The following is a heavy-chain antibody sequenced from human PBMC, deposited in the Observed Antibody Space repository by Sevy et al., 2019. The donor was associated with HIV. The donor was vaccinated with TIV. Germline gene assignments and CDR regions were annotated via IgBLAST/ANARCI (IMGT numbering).Heavy chain of an antibody. D-gene: IGHD6-19*01. CDR1: GYTLAELS. CDR2: LDPEDGET. CDR3: ATDSSGWRDAFDI. Sequence: ASVKVSCKVSGYTLAELSMHWVRQAPGKGLEWMGGLDPEDGETIYAQKFQGRVTMTEDTSTDTAYTELSSLRSEDTAVYYCATDSSGWRDAFDIWGQGTMVTV. V-gene: IGHV1-24*01. J-gene: IGHJ3*02.